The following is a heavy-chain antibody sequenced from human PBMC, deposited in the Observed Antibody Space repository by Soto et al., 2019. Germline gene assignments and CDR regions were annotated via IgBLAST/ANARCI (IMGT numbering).Heavy chain of an antibody. V-gene: IGHV3-15*07. CDR2: IKSKTDGGTP. Sequence: GGSLRLSGAGSGCTFSNAWINWVRQAPGKGLEWVGRIKSKTDGGTPDYAAPVKGRFAISRDDSKNMVYLQMNSLKTEDTGIYYCTTDSYSSIIVVRFDYWGHGTLVTVSS. J-gene: IGHJ4*01. CDR3: TTDSYSSIIVVRFDY. CDR1: GCTFSNAW. D-gene: IGHD3-22*01.